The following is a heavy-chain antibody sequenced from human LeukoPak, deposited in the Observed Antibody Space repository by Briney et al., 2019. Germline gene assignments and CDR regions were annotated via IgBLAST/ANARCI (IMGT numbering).Heavy chain of an antibody. CDR1: GYTFTGYY. J-gene: IGHJ3*02. CDR3: ARDQSPRELLADAFDI. CDR2: INPNSGGT. V-gene: IGHV1-2*02. D-gene: IGHD1-26*01. Sequence: ASVKVSCKASGYTFTGYYMHWVRQAPGQGLEWMGWINPNSGGTNYAQKFQGGVTMTRDTSISTAYMELSRLRSDDTAVYYCARDQSPRELLADAFDIWGQGTMVTVSS.